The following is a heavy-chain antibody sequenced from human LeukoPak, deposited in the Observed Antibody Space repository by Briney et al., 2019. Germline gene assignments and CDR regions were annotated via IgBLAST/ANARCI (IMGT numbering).Heavy chain of an antibody. J-gene: IGHJ4*02. CDR2: IKQDGSEK. CDR1: GLTFSNYW. Sequence: GGSLRLSCVASGLTFSNYWMTWVRQAPGKGLEWVANIKQDGSEKYFVDSVTGRFTISRDNAKNSLYLQMNSLRVEDTAVYYCARPHYDFWSGYLDYWGQGTLVTVSS. D-gene: IGHD3-3*01. CDR3: ARPHYDFWSGYLDY. V-gene: IGHV3-7*01.